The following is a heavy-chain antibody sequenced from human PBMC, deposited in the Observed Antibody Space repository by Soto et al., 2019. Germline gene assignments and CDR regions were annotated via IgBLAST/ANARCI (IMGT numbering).Heavy chain of an antibody. V-gene: IGHV3-74*01. D-gene: IGHD4-4*01. Sequence: GGSLRLSCAASGFTLSNYWMHWVRQAPGKGLVWVSRINSDRSSTTYADSVKGRFTISRDNAKNTLYLQINSLRVEDTAVYYCARPGVTTVTNVWFDSWGQGTLVTVSS. CDR2: INSDRSST. CDR1: GFTLSNYW. CDR3: ARPGVTTVTNVWFDS. J-gene: IGHJ5*01.